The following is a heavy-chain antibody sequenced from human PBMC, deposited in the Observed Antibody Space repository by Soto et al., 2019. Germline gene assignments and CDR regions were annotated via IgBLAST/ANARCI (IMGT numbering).Heavy chain of an antibody. V-gene: IGHV4-34*01. CDR2: VKHSGNI. D-gene: IGHD3-3*01. Sequence: QVQLQQWGAGLLEPSETLSLTCAVYGGSFSGYYWGWFRQPPGKGLEWIGEVKHSGNINYNPSLKTRLTVSVDKSKNQFSLKLSSMTAADTAMYYCARGSHFDFSSGYADSFDVWGQGTMVTVSS. CDR1: GGSFSGYY. CDR3: ARGSHFDFSSGYADSFDV. J-gene: IGHJ3*01.